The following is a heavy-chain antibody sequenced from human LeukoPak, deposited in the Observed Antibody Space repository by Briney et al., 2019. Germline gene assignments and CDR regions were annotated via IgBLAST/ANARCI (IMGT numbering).Heavy chain of an antibody. D-gene: IGHD2-8*01. J-gene: IGHJ6*03. CDR1: GGSISSYY. CDR3: ARGYCTNGVCYTAYYYYYMDV. V-gene: IGHV4-59*01. CDR2: IYYSGST. Sequence: PSETLSLNCTVSGGSISSYYWSWIRQPPGKGLEWIGYIYYSGSTNYNPSLKSRVTISVDTSKNQFSLKLSSVTAADTAVYYCARGYCTNGVCYTAYYYYYMDVWGTGTTVTVSS.